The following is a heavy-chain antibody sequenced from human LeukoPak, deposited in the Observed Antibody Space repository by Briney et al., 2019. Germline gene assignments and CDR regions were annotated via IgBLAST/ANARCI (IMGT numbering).Heavy chain of an antibody. Sequence: SETLSLTCSVSGVSISTYYWSWIRQPAGKGLEWIGRIYPGESIYASENTNYNPSLKSRVSMSGDTSKNQVSLKLRSVTAADTAVYYCARDPTTVTTIFDSWGQGTLVTVSS. CDR1: GVSISTYY. V-gene: IGHV4-4*07. CDR3: ARDPTTVTTIFDS. D-gene: IGHD4-17*01. J-gene: IGHJ4*02. CDR2: IYPGESIYASENT.